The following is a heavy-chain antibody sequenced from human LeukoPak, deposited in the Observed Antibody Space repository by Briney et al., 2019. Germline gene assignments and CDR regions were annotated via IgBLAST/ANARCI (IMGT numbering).Heavy chain of an antibody. CDR3: ARGGPSGSSSWYRGWYFDL. D-gene: IGHD6-13*01. CDR2: IYHSGST. V-gene: IGHV4-30-2*01. Sequence: SQTLSLTCAVSGGSISSGGYSWSWIRQPPGKGLEWIGYIYHSGSTYYNPSLKSRVTISVDRSKNQFSLKLSSVTAADTAEYYCARGGPSGSSSWYRGWYFDLWGRGTLVTVSS. J-gene: IGHJ2*01. CDR1: GGSISSGGYS.